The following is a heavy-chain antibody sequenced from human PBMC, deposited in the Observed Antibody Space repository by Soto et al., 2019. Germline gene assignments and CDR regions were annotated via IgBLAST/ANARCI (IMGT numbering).Heavy chain of an antibody. CDR2: IYYSGST. D-gene: IGHD2-15*01. Sequence: PSETLSLTCTVSGGSISSGDYYWSWIRQPPGKGLEWIGYIYYSGSTYYNPSLKSRVTISVDTSKNQFSLKLSSVTAADTAVYYCARETPLQNCSGGSCYSENWFDPWGQGTLVTVSS. V-gene: IGHV4-30-4*01. J-gene: IGHJ5*02. CDR1: GGSISSGDYY. CDR3: ARETPLQNCSGGSCYSENWFDP.